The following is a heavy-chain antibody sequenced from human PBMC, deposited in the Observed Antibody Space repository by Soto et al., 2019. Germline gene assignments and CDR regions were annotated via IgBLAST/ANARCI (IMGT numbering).Heavy chain of an antibody. V-gene: IGHV3-53*01. D-gene: IGHD5-12*01. CDR1: GFTVSSNY. Sequence: GGSLRLSCAASGFTVSSNYMSWVRQAPGKGLEWVSVIYSGGSTYYADSVKGRFTISRDNSKNTLYLQMNSLRAEDTAVYYCARLGVATIVDYWGKGTLVTVSS. CDR2: IYSGGST. CDR3: ARLGVATIVDY. J-gene: IGHJ4*02.